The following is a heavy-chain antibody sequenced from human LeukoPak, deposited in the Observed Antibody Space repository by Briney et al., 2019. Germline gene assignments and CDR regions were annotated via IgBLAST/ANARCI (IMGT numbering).Heavy chain of an antibody. CDR1: GGSISSSN. D-gene: IGHD3-16*02. J-gene: IGHJ4*02. Sequence: ETLSLTCAVSGGSISSSNWWSWVRQAPGKGLEWVSGIRGSGGTTYYADSVEGRFTISRDNSKNTLYLQMNSLRDEDTAVYYCAARSGDLPYYLDYWGQGTLVTVSS. CDR2: IRGSGGTT. CDR3: AARSGDLPYYLDY. V-gene: IGHV3-23*01.